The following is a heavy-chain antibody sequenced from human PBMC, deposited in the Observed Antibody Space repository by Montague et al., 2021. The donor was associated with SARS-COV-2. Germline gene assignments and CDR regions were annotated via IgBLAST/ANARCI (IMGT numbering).Heavy chain of an antibody. CDR1: GGSISSYY. J-gene: IGHJ4*02. CDR2: IYYSGST. CDR3: ARVKRGVYFGFGVSAYFDY. D-gene: IGHD3-10*01. Sequence: SETLSLTCAVSGGSISSYYWSWIRQPPGKGLEWIGEIYYSGSTNYNPSLKSRVTISVDTPKNQFSLKLSSVTAADTAVYYCARVKRGVYFGFGVSAYFDYWGQGTLVTVSS. V-gene: IGHV4-59*01.